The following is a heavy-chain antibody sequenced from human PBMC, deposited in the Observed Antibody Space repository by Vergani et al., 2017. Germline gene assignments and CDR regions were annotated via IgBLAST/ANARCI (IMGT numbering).Heavy chain of an antibody. D-gene: IGHD3-10*01. CDR2: ISGSGGST. Sequence: EVQLLESGGGLVQPGGSLRLSCAASGFTFSSYAMSWVRQAPGKGLEWVSAISGSGGSTYYADSVKGRFTISRDNSKNTLYLQMNSLRAEDTAVYYCAKLNQRNYYGIGQTLYYFDYWGQGTLVTVSS. J-gene: IGHJ4*02. CDR1: GFTFSSYA. CDR3: AKLNQRNYYGIGQTLYYFDY. V-gene: IGHV3-23*01.